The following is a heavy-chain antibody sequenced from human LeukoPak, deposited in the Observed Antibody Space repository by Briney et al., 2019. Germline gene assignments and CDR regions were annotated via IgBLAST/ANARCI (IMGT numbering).Heavy chain of an antibody. CDR1: GFTFDDYA. CDR3: ARDPAYCGGDCYSWNRPFDY. D-gene: IGHD2-21*02. V-gene: IGHV3-9*01. Sequence: GRSLRLSCAASGFTFDDYAMPWVRQAPGKGLEWVSGISWTSGSIGYADSVKGRFTISRDNAKNSLYLQMNSLRAEDRAMYYCARDPAYCGGDCYSWNRPFDYWGREPWSPSPQ. J-gene: IGHJ4*02. CDR2: ISWTSGSI.